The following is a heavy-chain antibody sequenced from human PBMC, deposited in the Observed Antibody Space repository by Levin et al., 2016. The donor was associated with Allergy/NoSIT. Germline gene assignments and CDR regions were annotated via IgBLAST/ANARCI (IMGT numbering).Heavy chain of an antibody. J-gene: IGHJ4*02. CDR1: GFTFSSYA. Sequence: GESLKISCAASGFTFSSYAMSWVRQAPGKGLEWVSAISGSGGSTYYADSVKGRFTISRDNSKNTLYLQMNSLRAEDTAVYYCAKGDQTGSLACFDYWGQGTLVTVSS. D-gene: IGHD2-15*01. V-gene: IGHV3-23*01. CDR3: AKGDQTGSLACFDY. CDR2: ISGSGGST.